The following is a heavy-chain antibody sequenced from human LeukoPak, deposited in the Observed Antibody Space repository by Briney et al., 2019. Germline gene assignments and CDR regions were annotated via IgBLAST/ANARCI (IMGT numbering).Heavy chain of an antibody. D-gene: IGHD5-18*01. J-gene: IGHJ6*03. CDR3: ARVGYSYSINDWSRTGLGAYPTKYHYYMDV. Sequence: SETLSLTCAVYGGYFSDYSWRSVRQHPGKGLGRIGEINHSGGTNNNPSLMSRVIMSVDTSKNQFSLKGSSVTAADTAVYYCARVGYSYSINDWSRTGLGAYPTKYHYYMDVWGKGTTVTVSS. CDR1: GGYFSDYS. CDR2: INHSGGT. V-gene: IGHV4-34*01.